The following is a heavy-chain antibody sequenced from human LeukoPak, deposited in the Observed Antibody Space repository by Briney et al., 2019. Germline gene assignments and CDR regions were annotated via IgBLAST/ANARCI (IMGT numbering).Heavy chain of an antibody. J-gene: IGHJ5*02. CDR2: IYYSGST. Sequence: SETLSLTCTVSGGSISSYYWSWIRQPPGKGLEWIGYIYYSGSTNYNPSLKSRVTISVDTSKNQFSLKLSSVTAADTAVYYCARDLVCSGGSCYSVWFDPWGQGTLVTVSS. V-gene: IGHV4-59*12. CDR3: ARDLVCSGGSCYSVWFDP. CDR1: GGSISSYY. D-gene: IGHD2-15*01.